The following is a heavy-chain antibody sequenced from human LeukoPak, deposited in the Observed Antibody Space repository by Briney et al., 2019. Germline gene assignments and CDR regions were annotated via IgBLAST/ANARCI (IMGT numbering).Heavy chain of an antibody. CDR3: ARRGAVAGTPKASFDY. V-gene: IGHV4-4*08. CDR2: IYSSANT. Sequence: SETLSLTCTVSGGSISGYYWSWIRQPPGKGRDGIGYIYSSANTNYNPSLKSRVTISLDTSKNQFSLKLSSVTTADTAVYFCARRGAVAGTPKASFDYWGQGILVTVSS. J-gene: IGHJ4*02. CDR1: GGSISGYY. D-gene: IGHD6-19*01.